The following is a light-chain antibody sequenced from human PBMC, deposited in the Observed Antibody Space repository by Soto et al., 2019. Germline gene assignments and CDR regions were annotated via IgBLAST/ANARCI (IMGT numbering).Light chain of an antibody. CDR2: EVS. V-gene: IGLV2-14*01. Sequence: QSVLTQPASVSGSPGQSITISCTETSSDVGAYNYVSWYQQHPGKAPKLMIFEVSDRPSGVSNRFSGSKSGNTASLTISGLQAEDEADYYCSSYTSSNTLVFGGGTKLTVL. CDR1: SSDVGAYNY. CDR3: SSYTSSNTLV. J-gene: IGLJ2*01.